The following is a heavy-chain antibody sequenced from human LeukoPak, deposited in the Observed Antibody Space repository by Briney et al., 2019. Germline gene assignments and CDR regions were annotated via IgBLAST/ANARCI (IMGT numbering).Heavy chain of an antibody. CDR3: ARRCSPWYFDY. CDR1: GGTFSSYA. V-gene: IGHV1-69*06. D-gene: IGHD6-6*01. Sequence: SVKVSCKASGGTFSSYAISWVRQAPGQGLEWMGGIIPIFGTANYAQKFQGRVTITADKSTGTAYMELSSLRSEDTAVYYCARRCSPWYFDYWGQGTLVTVSS. J-gene: IGHJ4*02. CDR2: IIPIFGTA.